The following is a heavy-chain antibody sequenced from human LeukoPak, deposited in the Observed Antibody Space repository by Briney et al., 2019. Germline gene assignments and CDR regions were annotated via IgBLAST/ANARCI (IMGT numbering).Heavy chain of an antibody. J-gene: IGHJ5*02. CDR1: GFTFSTYW. V-gene: IGHV3-7*01. CDR2: VKPDGSEK. CDR3: VGHGTDDYDSSGYLRP. Sequence: GGSLRLSCAASGFTFSTYWMSWVRQAPGKGLEWVANVKPDGSEKHYVDSVKGRFTVSRDNAKNSLYLQMSSLRGEDTAVYYCVGHGTDDYDSSGYLRPWGQGTLVTVSS. D-gene: IGHD3-22*01.